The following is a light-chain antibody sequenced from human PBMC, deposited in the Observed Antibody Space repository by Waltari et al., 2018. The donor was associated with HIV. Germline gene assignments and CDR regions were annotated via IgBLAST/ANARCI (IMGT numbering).Light chain of an antibody. V-gene: IGLV2-14*01. CDR3: SSYTSSSTVV. Sequence: QSAPTQPASVSGSPGQSIPISRTGTTSDIGGYNHVTWYQQHPDKAPKLVIYEVSNRPSGVSNRLSGSKSGNTASLTISGLQAEDEADYYCSSYTSSSTVVFGGGTKLTVL. CDR2: EVS. CDR1: TSDIGGYNH. J-gene: IGLJ2*01.